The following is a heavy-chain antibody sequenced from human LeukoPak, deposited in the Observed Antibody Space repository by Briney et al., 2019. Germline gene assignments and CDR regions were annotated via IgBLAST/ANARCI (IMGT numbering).Heavy chain of an antibody. J-gene: IGHJ4*02. CDR2: IWYDGSNK. V-gene: IGHV3-33*01. CDR3: ARAPVMVRGVLDY. CDR1: GFTFSSYG. Sequence: GGSLRLSCAASGFTFSSYGMHWVRQAPGKGLEWVAVIWYDGSNKYYADSVKGRFTISRDNSKNTQYLQMNSLRAEDTAVYYCARAPVMVRGVLDYWGQGTLVTVSS. D-gene: IGHD3-10*01.